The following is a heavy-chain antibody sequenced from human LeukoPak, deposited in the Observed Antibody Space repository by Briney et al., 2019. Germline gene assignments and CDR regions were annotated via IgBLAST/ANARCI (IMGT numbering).Heavy chain of an antibody. D-gene: IGHD3-22*01. Sequence: GGSLRLSCAASGFTFSTYWMSWVRQAPGKGLEWVASIKRDGSEKYYVDSVKGRFTISGDNTKNSLFLQMNSLRAEDTAVHYCASNLVVAGVDYWGQGTLVTVSA. CDR3: ASNLVVAGVDY. CDR2: IKRDGSEK. CDR1: GFTFSTYW. V-gene: IGHV3-7*03. J-gene: IGHJ4*02.